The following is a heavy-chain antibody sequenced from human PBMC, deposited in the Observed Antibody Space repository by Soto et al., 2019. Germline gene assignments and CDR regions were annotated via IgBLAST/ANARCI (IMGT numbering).Heavy chain of an antibody. Sequence: GGSLRLSCAASGFTFSSYAMSWVRQAPGKGLEWVSAISGSGGSTYYADSVKGRFTISRDNSKNTLYLQMNSLRAEDTAVYYCAKDGGYCSSTSCYVYYYMDVWGKGTTVTVSS. CDR3: AKDGGYCSSTSCYVYYYMDV. J-gene: IGHJ6*03. CDR2: ISGSGGST. V-gene: IGHV3-23*01. CDR1: GFTFSSYA. D-gene: IGHD2-2*01.